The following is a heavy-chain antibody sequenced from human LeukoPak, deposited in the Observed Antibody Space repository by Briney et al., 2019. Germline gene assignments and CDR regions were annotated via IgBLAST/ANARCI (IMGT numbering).Heavy chain of an antibody. CDR2: ISGSGSGGST. D-gene: IGHD5-24*01. Sequence: GGSLRLSCAASGFTFSSSAMSWVRQAPGKGLEWVSSISGSGSGGSTYYADSVKGRFTISRDNSKDTLYLQMNSLIAEDTAVYYCAKSGYNRFDYWGQGTRVTVSS. J-gene: IGHJ4*02. CDR1: GFTFSSSA. CDR3: AKSGYNRFDY. V-gene: IGHV3-23*01.